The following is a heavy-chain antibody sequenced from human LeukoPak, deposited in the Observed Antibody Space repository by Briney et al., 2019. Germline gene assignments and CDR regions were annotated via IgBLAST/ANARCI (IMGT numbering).Heavy chain of an antibody. D-gene: IGHD6-19*01. V-gene: IGHV3-11*01. J-gene: IGHJ6*03. Sequence: PGGSLRLSCAASGFTFDDYGMSWVRQAPGKGLEWVSYISSSGSTIYYADSVKGRFTISRDNAKNSLYLQMNSLRAEDTAVYYCAKGPNGVAGQADKYYYYYMDVWGKGTTVTISS. CDR2: ISSSGSTI. CDR1: GFTFDDYG. CDR3: AKGPNGVAGQADKYYYYYMDV.